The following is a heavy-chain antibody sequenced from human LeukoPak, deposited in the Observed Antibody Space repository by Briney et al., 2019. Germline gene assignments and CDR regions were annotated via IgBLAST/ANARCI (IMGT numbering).Heavy chain of an antibody. CDR3: ARWTRYYYGSGSPLGRNYFDY. Sequence: ASVKVSCKASGGTFSSYAISWVRQAPGQGLEWMGGIIPIFGTANYAQKFQGRVTITADESTSTAYMELSSLRSEDTAVYYCARWTRYYYGSGSPLGRNYFDYWGQGTLVTVSS. D-gene: IGHD3-10*01. CDR1: GGTFSSYA. V-gene: IGHV1-69*13. CDR2: IIPIFGTA. J-gene: IGHJ4*02.